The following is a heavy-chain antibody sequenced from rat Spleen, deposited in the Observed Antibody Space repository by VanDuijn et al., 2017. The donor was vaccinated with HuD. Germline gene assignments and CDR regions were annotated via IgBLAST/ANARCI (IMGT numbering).Heavy chain of an antibody. D-gene: IGHD1-5*01. Sequence: EVQLVESGGGLVQPGSSLKLSCAASGFTFSKYGMAWVRQAPTKDLEWVASISFGAGNTYYRDSVKGRFTISRDDGESTLYLQMNSLRSEDTATYYCVRLYNNHGYWYFDFWGPGTMVTVSS. CDR1: GFTFSKYG. J-gene: IGHJ1*01. V-gene: IGHV5S13*01. CDR3: VRLYNNHGYWYFDF. CDR2: ISFGAGNT.